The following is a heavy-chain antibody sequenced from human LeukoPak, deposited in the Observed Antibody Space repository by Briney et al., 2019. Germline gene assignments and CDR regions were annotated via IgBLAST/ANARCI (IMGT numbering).Heavy chain of an antibody. CDR2: ISDSGGRT. CDR3: ARDRGQQLDSFDY. D-gene: IGHD6-13*01. V-gene: IGHV3-23*01. CDR1: GFAFRNYW. J-gene: IGHJ4*02. Sequence: GGSLRLSCVASGFAFRNYWMYWVRQAPGKGLEWVSAISDSGGRTFYADSVKGRFTISRDNSKNTLYLQINSLRAEDTAVYYCARDRGQQLDSFDYWGQGTLVTVSS.